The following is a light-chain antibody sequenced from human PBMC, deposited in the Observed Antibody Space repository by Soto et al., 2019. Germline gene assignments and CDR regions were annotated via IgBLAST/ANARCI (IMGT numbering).Light chain of an antibody. V-gene: IGLV2-11*01. J-gene: IGLJ2*01. CDR1: SSDVGIHHY. Sequence: QSVLTQPRSVSGSPGQSVTISCTGTSSDVGIHHYVSWYQQHPGKAPKLMTFAVSERPSGVPDRFSGSKSGNTASLTISGLQAEDEADYYCAAWDDSLYGVVFGGGTKLTVL. CDR3: AAWDDSLYGVV. CDR2: AVS.